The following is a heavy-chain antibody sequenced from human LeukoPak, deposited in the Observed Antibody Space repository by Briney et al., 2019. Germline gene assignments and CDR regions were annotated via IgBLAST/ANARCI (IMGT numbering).Heavy chain of an antibody. CDR1: GGSISSYY. V-gene: IGHV4-4*07. D-gene: IGHD2-15*01. CDR3: ASSLPGCSGGSCYAWYFDL. CDR2: IYTSGST. J-gene: IGHJ2*01. Sequence: WETLSLTCTVPGGSISSYYWSWIRQRAGKGLNRIGRIYTSGSTNYNPSLKSRVTISVDKSKNQFSLKLSSVTAADTAVYYCASSLPGCSGGSCYAWYFDLWGRGTLVTVSS.